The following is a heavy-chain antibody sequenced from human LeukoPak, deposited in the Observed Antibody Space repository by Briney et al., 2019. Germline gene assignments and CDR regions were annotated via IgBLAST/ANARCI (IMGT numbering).Heavy chain of an antibody. CDR3: ARSGYSGYAIDY. V-gene: IGHV4-59*12. J-gene: IGHJ4*02. Sequence: SETLSLTCTVSGGSISSYYWSWIRQPPGKGLEWIGYIYYSGSTNYNPSLKSRVTISVDTSKNQFSLKLSSVTAADTAVYYCARSGYSGYAIDYWGQGTLVTVSS. CDR2: IYYSGST. CDR1: GGSISSYY. D-gene: IGHD5-12*01.